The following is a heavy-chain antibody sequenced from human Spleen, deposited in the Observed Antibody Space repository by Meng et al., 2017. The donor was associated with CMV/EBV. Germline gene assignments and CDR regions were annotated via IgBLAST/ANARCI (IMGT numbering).Heavy chain of an antibody. D-gene: IGHD6-19*01. CDR2: ISSSGSTI. Sequence: GGSLRLSCAASGFIFSRYEMNWVRQAPGKGLEWVSYISSSGSTIYYADSVKGRFTISRDNAKNSLYLQMNSLRAEDTAVYYCARVRNSSGWQYYFDYWGQGTLVTVSS. J-gene: IGHJ4*02. CDR1: GFIFSRYE. CDR3: ARVRNSSGWQYYFDY. V-gene: IGHV3-48*03.